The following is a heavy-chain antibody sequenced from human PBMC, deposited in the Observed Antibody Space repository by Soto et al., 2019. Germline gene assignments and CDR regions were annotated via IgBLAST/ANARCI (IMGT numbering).Heavy chain of an antibody. J-gene: IGHJ3*02. CDR1: GYSFTSYW. CDR3: ARNSIAAAGTFAFHI. D-gene: IGHD6-13*01. Sequence: LGESLKISCKGSGYSFTSYWIGWVRQMPGKGLEWMGIIYPGDSDTRYSPSFQGQVTISADKSISTAYLQWSSLKASDTAMYYCARNSIAAAGTFAFHIWGQGTMVTVSS. V-gene: IGHV5-51*01. CDR2: IYPGDSDT.